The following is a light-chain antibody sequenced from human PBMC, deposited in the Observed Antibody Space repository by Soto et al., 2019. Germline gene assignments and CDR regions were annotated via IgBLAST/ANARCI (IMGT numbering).Light chain of an antibody. J-gene: IGLJ3*02. V-gene: IGLV4-69*01. CDR3: QTWGTGIRV. Sequence: QLVLTQSPSASASLGASVKFTCTLSSGHSNYAIAWHQQQPEKGPRYLMKLYSDGSHDKGDGIPDRFSGSSSGAERYLTISSLQSEDEADYYCQTWGTGIRVFGGGTKLTV. CDR2: LYSDGSH. CDR1: SGHSNYA.